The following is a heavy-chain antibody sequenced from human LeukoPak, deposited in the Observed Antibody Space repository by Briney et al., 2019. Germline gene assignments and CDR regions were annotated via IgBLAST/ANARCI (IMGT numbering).Heavy chain of an antibody. CDR2: INPNSGGT. D-gene: IGHD6-19*01. V-gene: IGHV1-2*02. CDR1: GYTFTGYY. J-gene: IGHJ5*02. Sequence: ASVKVSCKASGYTFTGYYMHWVRQAPGQGLEWMGWINPNSGGTNYAQKFRGRVTMTRDTSISTAYMELSRLRSDDTAVYYCARLVAGTTDWFDPWGQGTLVTVSS. CDR3: ARLVAGTTDWFDP.